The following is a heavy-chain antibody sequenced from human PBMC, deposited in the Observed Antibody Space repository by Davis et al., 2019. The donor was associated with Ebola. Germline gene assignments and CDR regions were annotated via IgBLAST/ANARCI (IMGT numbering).Heavy chain of an antibody. Sequence: MPSETLSLTCAVYVGSFSDYYWSWIRQPPGKGPEWIGEINHGGSTKYNPSLGSRVTISVDTSKNQFFLKVTSVTAADTAVYYCARVNGDYYYYGMDVWGQGTTVTVSS. CDR3: ARVNGDYYYYGMDV. J-gene: IGHJ6*02. CDR1: VGSFSDYY. D-gene: IGHD3-16*02. CDR2: INHGGST. V-gene: IGHV4-34*01.